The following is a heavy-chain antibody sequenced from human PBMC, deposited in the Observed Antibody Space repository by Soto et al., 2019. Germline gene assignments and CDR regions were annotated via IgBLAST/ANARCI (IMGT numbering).Heavy chain of an antibody. D-gene: IGHD3-22*01. V-gene: IGHV4-39*01. CDR1: GGSISSSSYY. CDR3: ARNPNYDSSGYPFDY. Sequence: SETLSLTCTVSGGSISSSSYYWGWIRQPPGKGLEWIGSIYYSGSTYYNPPLKSRVTISVDTSKNQFSLKLSSVTAADTAVYYCARNPNYDSSGYPFDYWGQGTLVTVSS. J-gene: IGHJ4*02. CDR2: IYYSGST.